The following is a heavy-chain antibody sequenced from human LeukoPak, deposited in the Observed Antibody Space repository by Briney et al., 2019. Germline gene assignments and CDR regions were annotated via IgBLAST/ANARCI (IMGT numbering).Heavy chain of an antibody. CDR1: GGSFSGYY. V-gene: IGHV4-34*01. D-gene: IGHD2-2*01. J-gene: IGHJ6*04. CDR3: ARRTHCSSTSCYDYYYGMDV. Sequence: SSETLSLTCAVYGGSFSGYYWSWIRQPPGKGLEWSGEINHSGSTNYNPSPKSRVTISVDTSKNQFSLKLSSVTAADTAVYYCARRTHCSSTSCYDYYYGMDVWGKGTTVTVSS. CDR2: INHSGST.